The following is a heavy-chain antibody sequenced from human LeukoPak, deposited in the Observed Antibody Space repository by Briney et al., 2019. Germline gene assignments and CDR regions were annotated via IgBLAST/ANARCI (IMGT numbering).Heavy chain of an antibody. CDR2: IYPGDSDT. Sequence: GESLKISCKGSGYSFTSYWIGWVRQMPGKGLEWMGIIYPGDSDTRYSPSFQGQVTISADKSISTAYLQWSSLKASDTAMNYCARLMGPASSSKGNTDYWGQGTLVTVSS. CDR3: ARLMGPASSSKGNTDY. V-gene: IGHV5-51*01. J-gene: IGHJ4*02. D-gene: IGHD6-6*01. CDR1: GYSFTSYW.